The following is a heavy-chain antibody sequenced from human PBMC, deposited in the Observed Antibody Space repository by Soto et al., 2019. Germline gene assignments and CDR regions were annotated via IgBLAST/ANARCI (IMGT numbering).Heavy chain of an antibody. V-gene: IGHV4-61*01. CDR3: ARAPCYYERQFDY. CDR1: GGSVSSGSYY. D-gene: IGHD3-22*01. J-gene: IGHJ4*02. CDR2: ISHSGST. Sequence: QVQLQESGPGLVKPSETLSLTCTVSGGSVSSGSYYWSWIRQPPGKGLEWIGYISHSGSTNYNPSLMSRVAISVDTSKNQFSLKLSSVTAADTAVYYCARAPCYYERQFDYWGQGTLVTVSS.